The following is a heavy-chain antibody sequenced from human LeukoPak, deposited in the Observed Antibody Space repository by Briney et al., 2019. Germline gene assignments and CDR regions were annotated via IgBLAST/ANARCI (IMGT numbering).Heavy chain of an antibody. CDR2: IKQDGREK. CDR1: GFTFSSYW. D-gene: IGHD3-22*01. V-gene: IGHV3-7*01. CDR3: ARFYYYDSSGYYYPFDY. J-gene: IGHJ4*02. Sequence: GGSLRLSCAASGFTFSSYWMSWGRQAPGKGLEWVANIKQDGREKYYVDSVKGRFTIYVDNTKNSLYLQINSLRAEDTAVYYCARFYYYDSSGYYYPFDYWGQGTLVTVSS.